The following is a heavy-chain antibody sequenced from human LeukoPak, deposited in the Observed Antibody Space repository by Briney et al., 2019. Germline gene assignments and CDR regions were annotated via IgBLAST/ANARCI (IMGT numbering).Heavy chain of an antibody. CDR1: GTSIITSY. J-gene: IGHJ1*01. D-gene: IGHD3-9*01. Sequence: SEMLSRTCTGSGTSIITSYWSWIRQVPGKGLEWIGFIDSSGHTDSNPSLSGRVTISIDTSKNQFLLRLNSVTAADTDVYYCAKGFYDSRITSNPFEFWGRGPLVTVSS. V-gene: IGHV4-4*09. CDR2: IDSSGHT. CDR3: AKGFYDSRITSNPFEF.